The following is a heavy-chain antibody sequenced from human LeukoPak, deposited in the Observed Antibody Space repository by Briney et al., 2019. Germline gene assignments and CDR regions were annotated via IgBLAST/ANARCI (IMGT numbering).Heavy chain of an antibody. CDR3: ARGFYGGRFDY. Sequence: PEGSLRHSCAASGFTFISYAMSWVRQAPGKGLEWVSSISTSGGSTYYADSVKGRFTISRDNSRNTLYLQMNSLRADDTAVYFCARGFYGGRFDYWGQGTLVTVSS. J-gene: IGHJ4*02. V-gene: IGHV3-23*01. D-gene: IGHD4-23*01. CDR2: ISTSGGST. CDR1: GFTFISYA.